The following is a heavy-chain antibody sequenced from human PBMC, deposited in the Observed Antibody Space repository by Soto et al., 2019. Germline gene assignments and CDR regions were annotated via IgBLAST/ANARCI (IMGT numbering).Heavy chain of an antibody. J-gene: IGHJ4*02. CDR1: GFTFSGYG. V-gene: IGHV3-30*02. CDR3: SRDRYPWWSYY. D-gene: IGHD2-8*02. Sequence: GGSLRLSCAASGFTFSGYGLHWVRQAPGRGLEWLSYIEDNGINKKYADSVKGRFSISRDNSKNTLYLQMDSLTADDTAVYYCSRDRYPWWSYYWGQGSLVTGSS. CDR2: IEDNGINK.